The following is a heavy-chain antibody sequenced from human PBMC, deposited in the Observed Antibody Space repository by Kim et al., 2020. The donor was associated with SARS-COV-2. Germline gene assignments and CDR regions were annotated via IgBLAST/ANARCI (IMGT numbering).Heavy chain of an antibody. CDR3: AKGGAVAEHYYYYGMDV. CDR1: GFTFSSYA. V-gene: IGHV3-23*01. D-gene: IGHD6-19*01. J-gene: IGHJ6*02. Sequence: GGSLRLSCAASGFTFSSYAMSWVRQAPGKGLEWVSAISGSGGSTYYADSVKGRFTISRDNSKNTLYLQMNSLRAEDTAVYYCAKGGAVAEHYYYYGMDVWGQGTTVTVSS. CDR2: ISGSGGST.